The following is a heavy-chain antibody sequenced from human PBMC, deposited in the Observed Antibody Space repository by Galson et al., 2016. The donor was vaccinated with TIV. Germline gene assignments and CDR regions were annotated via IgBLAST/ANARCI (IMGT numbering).Heavy chain of an antibody. J-gene: IGHJ4*02. V-gene: IGHV3-48*03. CDR1: GFTFSSYE. CDR3: ARGRGYCDTTSCYVDY. Sequence: SLRLSCAASGFTFSSYEMNWVRQAPGKGLEWVSYIIESGRSTYYADSVKGRFSISRDNAKNSVYLQMNSLRAEDTAVYYCARGRGYCDTTSCYVDYWGQGTLVTVSS. D-gene: IGHD2-2*01. CDR2: IIESGRST.